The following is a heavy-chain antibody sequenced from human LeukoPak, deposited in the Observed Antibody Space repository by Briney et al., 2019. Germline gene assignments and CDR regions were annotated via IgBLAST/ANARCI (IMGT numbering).Heavy chain of an antibody. CDR1: GYTFTSYG. V-gene: IGHV1-18*01. CDR2: ISAYNGNT. Sequence: GASVKVSCKASGYTFTSYGISWVRQAPGQGLEWMGWISAYNGNTNYAQKLQGRVTMTTDTSTSTAYTELRSLRSDDTAVYYCARDSSGWYVYYYYGMDVWGQGTTVTVSS. CDR3: ARDSSGWYVYYYYGMDV. J-gene: IGHJ6*02. D-gene: IGHD6-19*01.